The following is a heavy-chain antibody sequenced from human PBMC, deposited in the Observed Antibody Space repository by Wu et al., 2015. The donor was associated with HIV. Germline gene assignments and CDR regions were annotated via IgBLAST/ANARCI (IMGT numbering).Heavy chain of an antibody. CDR1: GYTFTSYH. D-gene: IGHD5-24*01. CDR2: MNPNTDDT. V-gene: IGHV1-8*01. CDR3: ARESRTRWLQFADLDY. Sequence: QVQLVQSGAEVEKPGASVKVSCTTSGYTFTSYHINWVRQAPGQGLEWMGWMNPNTDDTGYSQKFQGRVSMTTDASTSTAYMELRSLTSDDTAVYYCARESRTRWLQFADLDYWGQGSLVTVSS. J-gene: IGHJ4*02.